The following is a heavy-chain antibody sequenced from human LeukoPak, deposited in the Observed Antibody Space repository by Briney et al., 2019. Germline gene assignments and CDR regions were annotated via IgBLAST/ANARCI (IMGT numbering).Heavy chain of an antibody. CDR1: EFTFSSYG. V-gene: IGHV3-30*19. CDR3: ARNSIAVAGYFQH. D-gene: IGHD6-19*01. Sequence: PGGSLRLSCAASEFTFSSYGMHWVRQAAGKGLEWVAVISYDGSNKYYADSVKGRFTISRDNSKNTLYLQMNSLRAEDTAVYYCARNSIAVAGYFQHWGQGTLVTVST. CDR2: ISYDGSNK. J-gene: IGHJ1*01.